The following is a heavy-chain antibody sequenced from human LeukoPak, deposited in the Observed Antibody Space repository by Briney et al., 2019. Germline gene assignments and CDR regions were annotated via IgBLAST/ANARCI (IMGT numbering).Heavy chain of an antibody. V-gene: IGHV3-49*03. D-gene: IGHD3-22*01. CDR1: GFTFGDYA. Sequence: GGSLRLSCTASGFTFGDYAMSWFRQAPGKGPEWVGFIRSKAYGGTTEYAASVKGRFIISRDDSKSIAYLQMNSLRAEDTAVYYCAKAATMIVVVITTGRWYYFDYWGQGTLVTVSS. CDR3: AKAATMIVVVITTGRWYYFDY. J-gene: IGHJ4*02. CDR2: IRSKAYGGTT.